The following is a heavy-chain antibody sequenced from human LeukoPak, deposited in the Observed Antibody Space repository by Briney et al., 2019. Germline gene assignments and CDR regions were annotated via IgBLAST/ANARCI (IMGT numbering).Heavy chain of an antibody. D-gene: IGHD2-15*01. CDR3: ARDHVVVVAATYYYYGMDV. V-gene: IGHV4-31*03. CDR1: GGAISSGGYY. J-gene: IGHJ6*02. CDR2: IYYSGST. Sequence: PSQTLSLTCTVSGGAISSGGYYWSWIRQHPGKGLEWIGYIYYSGSTYYNPSLKSRVTISVDTSKNQFSLKLSSVTAADTAVYYCARDHVVVVAATYYYYGMDVWGQGTTVTVSS.